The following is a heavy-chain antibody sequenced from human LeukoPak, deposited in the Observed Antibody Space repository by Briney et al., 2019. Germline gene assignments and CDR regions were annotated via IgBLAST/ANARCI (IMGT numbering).Heavy chain of an antibody. CDR3: ARDSLSGYELNY. CDR1: GYTFTSYY. CDR2: INPSGGST. J-gene: IGHJ4*02. D-gene: IGHD5-12*01. Sequence: ASVKVSCKASGYTFTSYYMHWVRQAPGQGLEWMGIINPSGGSTSYAQEFQGRVTMTRDTSTSTVYMELSSLRSEDTAVYYCARDSLSGYELNYWGQGTLVTVSS. V-gene: IGHV1-46*01.